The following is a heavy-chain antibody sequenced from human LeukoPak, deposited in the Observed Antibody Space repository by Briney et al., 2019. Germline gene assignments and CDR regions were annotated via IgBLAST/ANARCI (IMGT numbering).Heavy chain of an antibody. CDR2: IHYSWGT. Sequence: SETLSLTCTVSGASISRYYWSWIRQPPGKGLEWIGYIHYSWGTNYNASLKSRVAMSLDTSKNQFSLRLRSVTAADTALYFCAGGGYCSSSSCFTPLFDWWGQGTLVTVSS. CDR1: GASISRYY. D-gene: IGHD2-2*02. CDR3: AGGGYCSSSSCFTPLFDW. J-gene: IGHJ4*02. V-gene: IGHV4-59*01.